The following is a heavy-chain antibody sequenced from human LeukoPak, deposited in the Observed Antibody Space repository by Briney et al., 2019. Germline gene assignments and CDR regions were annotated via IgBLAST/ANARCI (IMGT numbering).Heavy chain of an antibody. CDR2: TIPIFGTA. Sequence: ASVKVSCKASGGTFSSYAISWVRQAPGQGLEWMGGTIPIFGTANYAQKFQGRVTITADESTSTAYMELSSLRSEDTAVYYCARVGHCSGGSCYIESWFDPWGQGTLVTVSS. CDR1: GGTFSSYA. CDR3: ARVGHCSGGSCYIESWFDP. J-gene: IGHJ5*02. D-gene: IGHD2-15*01. V-gene: IGHV1-69*01.